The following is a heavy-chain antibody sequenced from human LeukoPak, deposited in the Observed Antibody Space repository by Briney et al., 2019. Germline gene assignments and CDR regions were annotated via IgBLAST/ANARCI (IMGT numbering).Heavy chain of an antibody. Sequence: GGSLRLSCAASGFTVSSNYMSWVRQAPGKGLEWVSVIYSGGSTYYADSVKGRFTISRDNSKNTLYLQMNSLRAEDTAVYYCARDSAGYYPSPDYWGQGTLVTVSS. CDR2: IYSGGST. D-gene: IGHD3-22*01. CDR3: ARDSAGYYPSPDY. J-gene: IGHJ4*02. V-gene: IGHV3-66*01. CDR1: GFTVSSNY.